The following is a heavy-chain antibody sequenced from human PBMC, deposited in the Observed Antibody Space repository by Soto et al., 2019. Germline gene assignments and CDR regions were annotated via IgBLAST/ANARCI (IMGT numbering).Heavy chain of an antibody. D-gene: IGHD3-9*01. CDR2: IYYSGST. V-gene: IGHV4-59*08. Sequence: PSETLSLTCTVSGGSISSYYWSWIRQPPGKGLEWIGYIYYSGSTNYNPSLKSGVTISVDTSKNQFSLKLSSVTAADTAMYYCARYYDISYFQHWGQGTLVTVSS. CDR3: ARYYDISYFQH. J-gene: IGHJ1*01. CDR1: GGSISSYY.